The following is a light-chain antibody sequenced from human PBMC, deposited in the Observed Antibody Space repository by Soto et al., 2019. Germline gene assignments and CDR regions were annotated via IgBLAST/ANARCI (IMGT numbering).Light chain of an antibody. CDR1: QSVLFSSNTNNY. Sequence: DIVMTQSPDSLAVSLGERATINCKSSQSVLFSSNTNNYLAWYQQKPGQPPNILIYWASTRESGVPDRFSGSGSGIDFTLTISSLQAEDVAVYYCQQYYSTPWTFGQGTKVEIK. CDR2: WAS. V-gene: IGKV4-1*01. CDR3: QQYYSTPWT. J-gene: IGKJ1*01.